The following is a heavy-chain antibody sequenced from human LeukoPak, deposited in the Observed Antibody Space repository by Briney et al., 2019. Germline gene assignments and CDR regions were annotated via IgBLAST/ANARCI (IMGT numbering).Heavy chain of an antibody. CDR3: ARDALRGYSFQFFPDRIDY. V-gene: IGHV4-39*07. D-gene: IGHD5-18*01. CDR1: GGSISSSSYY. CDR2: IYYSGST. Sequence: SETLSLTCTVSGGSISSSSYYWGWIRQPPGKGLEWIGSIYYSGSTYYNPSLKSRVTISVDTSKNQFSLKLSSVTAADTAVYYCARDALRGYSFQFFPDRIDYWGQGTLVTVSS. J-gene: IGHJ4*02.